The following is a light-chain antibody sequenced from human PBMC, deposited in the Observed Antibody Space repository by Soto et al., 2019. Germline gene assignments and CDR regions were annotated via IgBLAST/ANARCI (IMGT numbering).Light chain of an antibody. CDR2: RGS. CDR1: QNIRGNE. Sequence: EVVLTQSPGTLSLSPGERATLSCRASQNIRGNELAWYQQKPGQAPRLLIYRGSSRAPGIPDRFSGRGSGTDVTLAISRLEPEDFAVYYCQDYGTSAPWTFGQGTKVEIK. CDR3: QDYGTSAPWT. J-gene: IGKJ1*01. V-gene: IGKV3-20*01.